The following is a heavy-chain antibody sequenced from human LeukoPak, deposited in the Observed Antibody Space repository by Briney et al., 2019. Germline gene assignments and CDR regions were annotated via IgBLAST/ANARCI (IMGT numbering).Heavy chain of an antibody. CDR2: ISGSGGST. D-gene: IGHD3-10*01. Sequence: GGSLRLSCAASGFAFSSYAMSWVRQAPGKGLEWVSAISGSGGSTYYADSVKGRFTISRDNSKNTLYLQMNSLRAEDTAVYYCAKDWRYYGSGSYYTPDYWGQGTLVTVSS. CDR1: GFAFSSYA. CDR3: AKDWRYYGSGSYYTPDY. V-gene: IGHV3-23*01. J-gene: IGHJ4*02.